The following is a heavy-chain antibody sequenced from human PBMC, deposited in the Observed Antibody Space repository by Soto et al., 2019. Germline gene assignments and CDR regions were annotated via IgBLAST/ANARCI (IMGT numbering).Heavy chain of an antibody. CDR1: GYTFTSYG. J-gene: IGHJ4*02. CDR3: AREEQQLYDY. D-gene: IGHD6-13*01. V-gene: IGHV1-3*01. CDR2: INAGNGNT. Sequence: ASVKVSCKASGYTFTSYGISWVRQAPGQRLEWMGWINAGNGNTKYSQKFQGRVTITRDTSASTAYMELSSLRSEDTAVYYCAREEQQLYDYWGQGTLVTVSS.